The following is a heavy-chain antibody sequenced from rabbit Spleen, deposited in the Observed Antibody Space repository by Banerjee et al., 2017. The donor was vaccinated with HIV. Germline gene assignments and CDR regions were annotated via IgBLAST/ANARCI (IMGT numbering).Heavy chain of an antibody. CDR1: GFSFSSSYY. CDR3: ARGRNSVAYYGDL. J-gene: IGHJ4*01. V-gene: IGHV1S45*01. CDR2: IYAGSSDST. D-gene: IGHD3-1*01. Sequence: QEQLEESGGGLVQPEGSLTLTCTASGFSFSSSYYMCWVRQAPGKGLEWIACIYAGSSDSTYYASWAKGRFTISKTSSTTVTLQMTSLTAADTATYFCARGRNSVAYYGDLWGPGTLVTVS.